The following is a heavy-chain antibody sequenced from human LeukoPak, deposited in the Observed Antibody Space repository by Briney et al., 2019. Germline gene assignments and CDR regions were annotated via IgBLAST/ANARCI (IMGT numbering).Heavy chain of an antibody. CDR2: IKQDGSEK. V-gene: IGHV3-7*01. Sequence: GGSLRLSCAASGFTFSSYWMSWVRQAPGKGLEWVANIKQDGSEKYYVDSVEGRFTISRDNAKNSLYLQMNSLRDEDAAVYYCARAGSYGGMDVWGQGTTVTVSS. J-gene: IGHJ6*02. CDR3: ARAGSYGGMDV. CDR1: GFTFSSYW. D-gene: IGHD1-26*01.